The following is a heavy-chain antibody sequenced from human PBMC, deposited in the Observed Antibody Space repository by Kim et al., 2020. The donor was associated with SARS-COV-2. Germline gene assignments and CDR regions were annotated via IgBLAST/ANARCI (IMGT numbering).Heavy chain of an antibody. CDR2: IYYSGST. CDR1: GGSISSYY. J-gene: IGHJ2*01. CDR3: ARDHREWLQYTANWYFDL. Sequence: SETLSLTCTVSGGSISSYYWSWIRQPPGTGLEWIGYIYYSGSTNYNPSLKSRVTISVDTSKNQFTLKLSSVTAADTAVYYCARDHREWLQYTANWYFDLCGRGTLVTVSS. D-gene: IGHD3-3*01. V-gene: IGHV4-59*01.